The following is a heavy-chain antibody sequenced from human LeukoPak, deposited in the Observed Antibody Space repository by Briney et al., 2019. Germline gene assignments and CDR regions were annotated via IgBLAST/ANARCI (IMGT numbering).Heavy chain of an antibody. Sequence: GGSLRLSCAASGFTFSNYGMHWVRQAPGKGLEWVGFIRYDGRNKYYADFVKGRFTISRDNSKNTLYLQMNSLRAEDTAVYYCARMPGFYYYYMDVWGKGTTVTISS. J-gene: IGHJ6*03. V-gene: IGHV3-30*02. CDR3: ARMPGFYYYYMDV. CDR1: GFTFSNYG. CDR2: IRYDGRNK. D-gene: IGHD2-2*01.